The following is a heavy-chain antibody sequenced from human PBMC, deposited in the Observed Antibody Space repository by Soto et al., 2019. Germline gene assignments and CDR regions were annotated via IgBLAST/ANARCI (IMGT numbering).Heavy chain of an antibody. CDR2: IHTSAGST. Sequence: EVQLLESGGGLVQPGGSLRLSCAASGFTFSNYAMSWVRQAPGKGLEWVSAIHTSAGSTYYADSVKCRFTISRDNSKKTLYPQMNSLRGEDTALYYCEILPNGYPNWFGPWGKGPLVTVSS. CDR3: EILPNGYPNWFGP. V-gene: IGHV3-23*05. D-gene: IGHD3-22*01. J-gene: IGHJ5*02. CDR1: GFTFSNYA.